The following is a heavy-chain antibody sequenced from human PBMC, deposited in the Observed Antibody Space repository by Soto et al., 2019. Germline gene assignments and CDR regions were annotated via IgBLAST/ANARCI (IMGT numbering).Heavy chain of an antibody. V-gene: IGHV2-5*01. CDR2: IYWNDDK. Sequence: SGPTLVNPTQTLTLTCTFSGFSLSTSGVGVGLIRQPPGKALEWLALIYWNDDKRYSPSLKSRLTITKDTSKNQVVLTMTNMDPVDTATYYCAHQYSGYDSDYYYGMDVWGQGTTVTVYS. D-gene: IGHD5-12*01. CDR1: GFSLSTSGVG. CDR3: AHQYSGYDSDYYYGMDV. J-gene: IGHJ6*02.